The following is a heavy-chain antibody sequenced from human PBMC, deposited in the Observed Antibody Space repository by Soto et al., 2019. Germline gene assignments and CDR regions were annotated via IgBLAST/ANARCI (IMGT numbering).Heavy chain of an antibody. J-gene: IGHJ3*02. CDR2: SSSSSSYI. CDR1: GFTFSSYS. CDR3: ARELGKEDAFDI. Sequence: GGSLRLSCAASGFTFSSYSMNWVRQAPGKGLEWVSSSSSSSSYIYYADSVKGRFTISRDNAKNSLYLQMNSMRAEDTAVYYCARELGKEDAFDIWGQGTRVTVSS. D-gene: IGHD7-27*01. V-gene: IGHV3-21*01.